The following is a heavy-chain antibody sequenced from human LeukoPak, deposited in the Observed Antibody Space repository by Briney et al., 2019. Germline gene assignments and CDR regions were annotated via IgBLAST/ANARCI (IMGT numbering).Heavy chain of an antibody. CDR1: GGSISPYY. CDR3: ARHYATTRCTVFDY. J-gene: IGHJ4*02. CDR2: VRYSGST. Sequence: PSETLSLTPTASGGSISPYYWSWSHQPPGKGVWRSIYVRYSGSTNTNPSHERRVTMSLDTSKNQFSLRLSSVGAADTAVYYWARHYATTRCTVFDYWGQGTLVTVSS. D-gene: IGHD1-14*01. V-gene: IGHV4-59*08.